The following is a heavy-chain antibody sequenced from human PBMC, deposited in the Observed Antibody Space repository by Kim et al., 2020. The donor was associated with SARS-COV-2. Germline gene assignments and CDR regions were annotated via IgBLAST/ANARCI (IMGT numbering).Heavy chain of an antibody. D-gene: IGHD1-26*01. Sequence: KLQGRVTMTTDTSTSTAYMELRSLRSDDTAVYYCARVPGGWELLLNAFDIWGQGTMVTVSS. J-gene: IGHJ3*02. V-gene: IGHV1-18*01. CDR3: ARVPGGWELLLNAFDI.